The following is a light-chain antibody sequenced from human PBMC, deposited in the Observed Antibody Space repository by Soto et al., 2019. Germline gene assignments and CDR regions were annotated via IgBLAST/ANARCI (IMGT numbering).Light chain of an antibody. CDR2: DTN. CDR1: TGAVTSGHW. CDR3: CLSHGGVVV. Sequence: QAVVTQESSLTMTPGGTVTVTCGPSTGAVTSGHWPYWFQQRPGQAPRTLIYDTNIKHSWTPARFSGSLLGGKAALTLSGAQPEDEADYYCCLSHGGVVVFGGGTKLTVL. V-gene: IGLV7-46*01. J-gene: IGLJ2*01.